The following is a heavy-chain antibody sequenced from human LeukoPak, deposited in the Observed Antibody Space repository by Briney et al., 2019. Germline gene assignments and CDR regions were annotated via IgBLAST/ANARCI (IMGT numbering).Heavy chain of an antibody. CDR3: ARGRIGGYSYGYDLDY. V-gene: IGHV1-8*01. J-gene: IGHJ4*02. Sequence: ASVKVSCKASGYTFTSYDFNWVRQATGQGLEWMGWMNPNSGNTGYAQKFQGGVTMTRNTSISTAYMELSSLRSEDTAVYYCARGRIGGYSYGYDLDYWGQGTLVTVSS. D-gene: IGHD5-18*01. CDR1: GYTFTSYD. CDR2: MNPNSGNT.